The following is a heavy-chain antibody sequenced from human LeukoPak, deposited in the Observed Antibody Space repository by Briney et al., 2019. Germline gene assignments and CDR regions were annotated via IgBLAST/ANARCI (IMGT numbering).Heavy chain of an antibody. CDR2: IKQDGSEK. CDR3: ASPNPRIAARPYYYYYMDV. Sequence: GGSLRLSCAASGFTFSSYWMSWVRQAPGKGLEWVANIKQDGSEKYYVDSVKGRFTISRDNAKNSLYLQMNSLRAEDTAVYYCASPNPRIAARPYYYYYMDVWGKGTTVTVSS. D-gene: IGHD6-6*01. V-gene: IGHV3-7*01. J-gene: IGHJ6*03. CDR1: GFTFSSYW.